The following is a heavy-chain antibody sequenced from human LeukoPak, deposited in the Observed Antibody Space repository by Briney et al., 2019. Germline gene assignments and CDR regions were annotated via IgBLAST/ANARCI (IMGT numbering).Heavy chain of an antibody. J-gene: IGHJ5*01. V-gene: IGHV3-23*01. Sequence: PGGSLRLSCAASGFRFSSYAMTWVRQAPGKGLEWVSGITGSGDNTYYADSVKGRFTISRDNSKNTLYLQMNSLRAEDTAEYYCAKDIGAEPEDWFDSWAREPWSPSPQ. CDR2: ITGSGDNT. CDR1: GFRFSSYA. CDR3: AKDIGAEPEDWFDS. D-gene: IGHD5-12*01.